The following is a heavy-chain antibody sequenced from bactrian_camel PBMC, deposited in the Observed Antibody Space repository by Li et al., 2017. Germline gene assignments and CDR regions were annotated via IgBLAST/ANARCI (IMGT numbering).Heavy chain of an antibody. CDR3: APYWSVRY. Sequence: HVQLVESGGESVQAGGSLRLSCAASGFTFSGYWMYWVRQTPAKGLEWVSGVASNGGSTDYADSVKGRFAISRDNAKSTLYLQLNSLKTEDTAMYYCAPYWSVRYWGQGTQVTVS. CDR1: GFTFSGYW. V-gene: IGHV3S1*01. CDR2: VASNGGST. D-gene: IGHD1*01. J-gene: IGHJ4*01.